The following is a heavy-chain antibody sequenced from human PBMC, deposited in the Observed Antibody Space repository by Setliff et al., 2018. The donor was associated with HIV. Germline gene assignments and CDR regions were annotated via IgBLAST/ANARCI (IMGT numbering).Heavy chain of an antibody. J-gene: IGHJ4*02. V-gene: IGHV1-2*02. CDR3: ARDYRDSSSSDY. CDR1: GYTFTAYY. D-gene: IGHD6-6*01. Sequence: ASVKVSCKTSGYTFTAYYLHWVRQAPGQGLEYMGWINSNSGGTNYAQKFQGRVTMTRDTSVSSAYMELRSLRSDGTAVYYCARDYRDSSSSDYWGQGTQVTVSS. CDR2: INSNSGGT.